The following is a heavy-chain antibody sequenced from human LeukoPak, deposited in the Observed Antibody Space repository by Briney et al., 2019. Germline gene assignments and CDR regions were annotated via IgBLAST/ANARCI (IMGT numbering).Heavy chain of an antibody. D-gene: IGHD2-15*01. V-gene: IGHV1-46*01. CDR2: INPSGGST. J-gene: IGHJ5*02. CDR3: ARDTGGYCSGGSCYSLFWFDP. Sequence: GASVKVSCKASGYTFTSYYMHWVRQAPGQGLEWMGIINPSGGSTSYAQKFQGRVTMTRDTSTSTVYMELSSLRSEDTAVYCCARDTGGYCSGGSCYSLFWFDPWGQGTLVTVSS. CDR1: GYTFTSYY.